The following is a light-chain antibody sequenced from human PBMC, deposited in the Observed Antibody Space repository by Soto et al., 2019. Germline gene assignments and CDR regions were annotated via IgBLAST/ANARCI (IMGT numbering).Light chain of an antibody. CDR1: SSDVGSYHL. CDR3: CSYAGSSTYVV. CDR2: EVS. Sequence: QSALTQPASVSGSPGQSITISCTGTSSDVGSYHLVSWYQQHPGKAPKLKIYEVSKRPSGVSNRFSGSKSGNTASLTISGLQAEDAAHYYCCSYAGSSTYVVFGGGTKLTVL. V-gene: IGLV2-23*02. J-gene: IGLJ2*01.